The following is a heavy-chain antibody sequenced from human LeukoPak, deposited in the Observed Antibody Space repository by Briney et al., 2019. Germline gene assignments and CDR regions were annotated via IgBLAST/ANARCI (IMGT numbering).Heavy chain of an antibody. CDR1: GFTFSSYC. CDR2: IWYDGSNK. J-gene: IGHJ3*02. V-gene: IGHV3-33*01. Sequence: GRSLRLSCAASGFTFSSYCMHWVRQAPGKGLEWVAVIWYDGSNKYYADSVKGRFTISRDNSKNTLYLQMNSLRAEDTAVYYCARLHDYGDFDAFDIWGQGTMVTVSS. CDR3: ARLHDYGDFDAFDI. D-gene: IGHD4-17*01.